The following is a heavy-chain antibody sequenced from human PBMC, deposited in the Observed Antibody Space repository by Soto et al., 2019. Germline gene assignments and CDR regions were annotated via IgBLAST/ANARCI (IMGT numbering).Heavy chain of an antibody. CDR3: AKGDSSSWYMDYYYYGMDV. CDR2: ISGSGGST. V-gene: IGHV3-23*01. Sequence: GSLRLSCAASGFTFSSYAMSWVRQAPGKGLEWVSAISGSGGSTYYADSVKGRFTISRDNSKNTLYLQMNSLRAEDTAVYYCAKGDSSSWYMDYYYYGMDVWGQGTTVTVSS. D-gene: IGHD6-13*01. CDR1: GFTFSSYA. J-gene: IGHJ6*02.